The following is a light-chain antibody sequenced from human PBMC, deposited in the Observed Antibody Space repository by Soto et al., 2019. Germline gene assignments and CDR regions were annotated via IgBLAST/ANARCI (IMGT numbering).Light chain of an antibody. CDR2: GAS. Sequence: MTQSPATLSVSPGERATLSCRASQSVSILLAWCQQRPGQAPRLLIYGASTRAAGIPDRFSGSGSGTDFTLTITRLEPEDSAVYFCQQYTGPPTTFGQGTRLEIK. CDR3: QQYTGPPTT. CDR1: QSVSIL. J-gene: IGKJ5*01. V-gene: IGKV3D-15*01.